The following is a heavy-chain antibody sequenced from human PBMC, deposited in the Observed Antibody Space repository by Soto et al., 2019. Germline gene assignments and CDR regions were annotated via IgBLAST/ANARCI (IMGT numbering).Heavy chain of an antibody. CDR3: ARDTMVAANYWFDP. CDR2: IKQDGSEK. CDR1: GFTFSSYW. Sequence: EVQLVESGGGLVQPGGSLRLSCAASGFTFSSYWMSWVRQAPGKGLEWVANIKQDGSEKYYVDSVKGRFTISRDNAKNSLYLQMTSLRAEDTAVYYCARDTMVAANYWFDPWGQRTLVTVSS. J-gene: IGHJ5*02. D-gene: IGHD2-15*01. V-gene: IGHV3-7*03.